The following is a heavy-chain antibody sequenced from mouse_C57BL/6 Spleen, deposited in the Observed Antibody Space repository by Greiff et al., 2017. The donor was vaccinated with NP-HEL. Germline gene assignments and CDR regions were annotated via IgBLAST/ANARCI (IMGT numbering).Heavy chain of an antibody. CDR3: AREAHYYGSSYVFAY. J-gene: IGHJ3*01. D-gene: IGHD1-1*01. Sequence: QVQLQQPGAELVKPGASVKLSCKASGYTFTSYWMHWVKQRPGQGLEWIGMIHPNSGSTNYNEKFKSKATLTVDKSSSTAYMQLSSLTSEDSAVYYCAREAHYYGSSYVFAYWGQGTLVTVSA. V-gene: IGHV1-64*01. CDR1: GYTFTSYW. CDR2: IHPNSGST.